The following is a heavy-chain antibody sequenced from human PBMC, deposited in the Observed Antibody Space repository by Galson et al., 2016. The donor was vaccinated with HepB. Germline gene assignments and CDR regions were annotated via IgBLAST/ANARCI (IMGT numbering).Heavy chain of an antibody. CDR2: ISSSGDT. CDR1: GVSIDSQFYY. CDR3: GSGMDV. Sequence: TLSLTCTVSGVSIDSQFYYWSWIRQYPGKGLEWIGYISSSGDTYYNLSLKSRLTMSMDKSKNEVSLELTSVTAADTAVYFCGSGMDVWGLGTTVIVSS. V-gene: IGHV4-31*03. J-gene: IGHJ6*02.